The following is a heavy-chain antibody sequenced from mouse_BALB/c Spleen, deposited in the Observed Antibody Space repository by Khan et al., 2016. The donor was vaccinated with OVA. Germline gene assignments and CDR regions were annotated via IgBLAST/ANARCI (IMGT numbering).Heavy chain of an antibody. J-gene: IGHJ2*01. Sequence: VQLQQSGAELVKPGASVKLSCTASGFSIKDTYMCWLKRRLEQGLLWFGRFIPANGNTKYDPTFQGKATITADTSSNPVYLQFSTLTSEDTAVYYWARINAWGQGTTLTVSS. CDR1: GFSIKDTY. CDR2: FIPANGNT. V-gene: IGHV14-3*02. CDR3: ARINA.